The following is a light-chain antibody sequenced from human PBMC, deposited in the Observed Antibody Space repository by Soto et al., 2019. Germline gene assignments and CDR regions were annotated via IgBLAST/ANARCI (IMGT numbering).Light chain of an antibody. CDR2: DAS. V-gene: IGKV3-11*01. CDR3: QQRKT. Sequence: ERVVTQAPATLSLSPGERATLSCRASQSVSSYLAWYQQKPGQAPRLLIYDASNRATGIPARFSGSGSGTDFTLTISSLEPEDFAVYYCQQRKTFGQGTKVDIK. J-gene: IGKJ1*01. CDR1: QSVSSY.